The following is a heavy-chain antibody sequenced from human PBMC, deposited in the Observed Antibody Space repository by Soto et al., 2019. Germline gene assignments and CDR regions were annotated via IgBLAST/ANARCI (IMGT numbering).Heavy chain of an antibody. CDR1: SGSISSSNW. V-gene: IGHV4-4*02. Sequence: QVQLQESGPGLVKPSGTLSLTCAVSSGSISSSNWWSWVRQPPGKGLEWIGEIYHSGSTNYNPSLKSRVPISVDKSKNQFSLKLSSVTAADTAVYYCARAHDYGDYEGPGGAFDIWGQGTMVTVSS. D-gene: IGHD4-17*01. J-gene: IGHJ3*02. CDR3: ARAHDYGDYEGPGGAFDI. CDR2: IYHSGST.